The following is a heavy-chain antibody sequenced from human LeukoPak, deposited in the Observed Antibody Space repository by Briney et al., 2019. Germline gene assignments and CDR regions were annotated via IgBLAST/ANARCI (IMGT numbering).Heavy chain of an antibody. V-gene: IGHV3-30*03. CDR2: ISYDGSNK. D-gene: IGHD4-17*01. CDR1: GFTFSSYG. J-gene: IGHJ4*02. Sequence: GRSLRLSCASSGFTFSSYGMHGVRQAPGKRLEWVAVISYDGSNKYYADSVKRRFTISRDNSKNTLYLQMNSLRADDTAVYYCARGRGDYTYFDYWAREPWSPSPQ. CDR3: ARGRGDYTYFDY.